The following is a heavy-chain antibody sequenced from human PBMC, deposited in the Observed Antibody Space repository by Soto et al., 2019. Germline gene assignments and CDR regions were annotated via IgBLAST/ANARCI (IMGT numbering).Heavy chain of an antibody. J-gene: IGHJ5*02. V-gene: IGHV1-3*01. CDR1: GYTFTSYA. CDR2: INAGNGNT. D-gene: IGHD6-19*01. CDR3: ARVSHHIAVPGTRLDP. Sequence: ASVKVSCKASGYTFTSYAMHWVRQAPGQRLEWMGWINAGNGNTKYSQKFQGRVTITRDTSASTAYMELSSLRSEDTAVYYCARVSHHIAVPGTRLDPWGQGTLVTVSS.